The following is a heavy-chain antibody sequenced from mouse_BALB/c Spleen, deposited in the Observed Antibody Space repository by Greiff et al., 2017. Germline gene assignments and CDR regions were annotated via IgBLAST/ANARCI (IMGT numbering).Heavy chain of an antibody. CDR3: AREGITTAHFDY. V-gene: IGHV3-2*02. CDR2: ISYSGST. CDR1: GYSITSDYA. D-gene: IGHD1-2*01. J-gene: IGHJ2*01. Sequence: EVKLVESGPGLVKPSQSLSLTCTVTGYSITSDYAWNWIRQFPGNKLEWMGYISYSGSTSYNPSLKSRISITRDTSKNQFFLQLNSVTTEDTATYYCAREGITTAHFDYWGQGTTLTVSS.